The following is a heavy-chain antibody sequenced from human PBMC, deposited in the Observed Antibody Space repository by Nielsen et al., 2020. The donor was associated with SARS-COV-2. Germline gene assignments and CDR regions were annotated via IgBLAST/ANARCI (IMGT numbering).Heavy chain of an antibody. CDR1: GFTFSSYS. CDR3: ARVGDYYDSSGYSDY. J-gene: IGHJ4*02. CDR2: ISSSSSYI. D-gene: IGHD3-22*01. Sequence: GESLKISCAASGFTFSSYSMNWVRQAPGKGLEWVSSISSSSSYIYYADSVKGRFTISRDNAKNSLYLQMNSLRAVDTAVYYCARVGDYYDSSGYSDYWGQGTLVTVSS. V-gene: IGHV3-21*01.